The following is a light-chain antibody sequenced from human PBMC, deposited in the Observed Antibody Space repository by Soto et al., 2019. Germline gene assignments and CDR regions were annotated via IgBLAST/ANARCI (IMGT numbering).Light chain of an antibody. V-gene: IGKV3-15*01. CDR3: QQYQNLWT. CDR2: DAS. J-gene: IGKJ1*01. Sequence: EIAMTQSPATLSVSPGERPILSCRASQSLSSDLAWYQQKPGQAPRLLIYDASTRATDIPARFSGSGSGTEFTLTIGSLQSEDSAVYYCQQYQNLWTFCQGPKVDIK. CDR1: QSLSSD.